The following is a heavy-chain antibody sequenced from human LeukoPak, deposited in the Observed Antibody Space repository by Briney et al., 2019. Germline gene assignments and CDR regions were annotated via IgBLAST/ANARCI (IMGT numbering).Heavy chain of an antibody. CDR3: ARGDIAVAGTDF. V-gene: IGHV1-69*01. J-gene: IGHJ4*02. Sequence: ASVKVSCKASGGTFRSFAFTWVRQAPGQGLEWMGGIIPIFGTVNYAQKFQGRLTITAAESTSAAYMELSSLRSEDTAVYYCARGDIAVAGTDFWGQGTLVTVSS. CDR1: GGTFRSFA. CDR2: IIPIFGTV. D-gene: IGHD6-19*01.